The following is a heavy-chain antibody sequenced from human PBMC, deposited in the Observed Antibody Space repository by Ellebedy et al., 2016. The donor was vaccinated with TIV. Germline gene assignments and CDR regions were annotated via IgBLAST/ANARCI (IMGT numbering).Heavy chain of an antibody. D-gene: IGHD5-24*01. J-gene: IGHJ2*01. CDR1: GNSFSSYN. V-gene: IGHV3-48*02. CDR3: ARDRGRDGYTYWYFDL. Sequence: GESLKISCAASGNSFSSYNMNWVRQAPGKGLQWISYISTTSSNIYYADSVKGRFTISRDNAKNSLTLQMDSLRDEDTAVYYCARDRGRDGYTYWYFDLWGRGTPVTVSS. CDR2: ISTTSSNI.